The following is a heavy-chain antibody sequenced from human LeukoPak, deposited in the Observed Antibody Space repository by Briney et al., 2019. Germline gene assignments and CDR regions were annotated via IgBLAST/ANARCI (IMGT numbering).Heavy chain of an antibody. Sequence: TRGSLRLSCAASGFTFSDCYMNWIRQAPGKGLEWVSYVSCGSTYTNYADSVKGRFTVSRDNAKNSLYLQMNSLRAEDTAVYHCARDGAPFDYWGQGTLVTVSS. D-gene: IGHD3-16*01. CDR2: VSCGSTYT. J-gene: IGHJ4*02. CDR1: GFTFSDCY. CDR3: ARDGAPFDY. V-gene: IGHV3-11*06.